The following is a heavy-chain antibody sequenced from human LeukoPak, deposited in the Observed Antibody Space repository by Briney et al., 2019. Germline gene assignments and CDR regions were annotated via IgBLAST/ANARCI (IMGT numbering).Heavy chain of an antibody. J-gene: IGHJ6*02. CDR3: SRDYCSSSTCPRRYGMDV. CDR1: GFTFSDYY. V-gene: IGHV3-11*01. D-gene: IGHD2-2*01. CDR2: ISSSGSTI. Sequence: GGSLRLSCAASGFTFSDYYMSWIRQAPGKGLEWVSYISSSGSTIYYADSVKGRFTVSRDNANNSLYLQMNSLRAEDTVVYHCSRDYCSSSTCPRRYGMDVWGQGTTVTVSS.